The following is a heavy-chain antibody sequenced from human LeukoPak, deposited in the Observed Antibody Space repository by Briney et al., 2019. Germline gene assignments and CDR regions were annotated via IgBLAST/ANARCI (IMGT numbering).Heavy chain of an antibody. V-gene: IGHV4-34*01. CDR2: ISHRGTT. D-gene: IGHD3-3*01. CDR1: DGSSSTYS. Sequence: SETLSLTCVVHDGSSSTYSWSWIRQPPGKGLEWIGEISHRGTTDCNPSLKSRVTVSKDTSNNQCSLSMTSVTAADTAVYYCARSIAIFGVVTSSYYYNYMDVWGKGTTVTVSS. CDR3: ARSIAIFGVVTSSYYYNYMDV. J-gene: IGHJ6*03.